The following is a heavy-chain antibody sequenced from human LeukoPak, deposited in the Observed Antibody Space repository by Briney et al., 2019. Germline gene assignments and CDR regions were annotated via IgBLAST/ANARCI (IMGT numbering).Heavy chain of an antibody. V-gene: IGHV3-23*01. CDR2: ISGSGGST. J-gene: IGHJ4*02. CDR1: GFTFSSYA. CDR3: AKGLYSNYELGLDY. Sequence: GGSLRLSCAAPGFTFSSYAMSWVRQAPGKGLEWVSAISGSGGSTYYADSVKGRFTISRDNSKNVLYLQMNSLRAEDTAVYYCAKGLYSNYELGLDYWGQGTLVTVSS. D-gene: IGHD4-11*01.